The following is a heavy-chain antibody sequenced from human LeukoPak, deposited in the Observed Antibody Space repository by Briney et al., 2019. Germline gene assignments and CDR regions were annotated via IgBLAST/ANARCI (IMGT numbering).Heavy chain of an antibody. CDR1: GFTFSTYA. Sequence: GGSLRLSCAASGFTFSTYAMSWLRQAPGKGLEWVSSISSSSSYIYYADSVKGRFTISRDNAKNSLYLQMNSLRAEDTAVYYCARGGRSDAFDIWGQGTMVTVSS. J-gene: IGHJ3*02. CDR3: ARGGRSDAFDI. V-gene: IGHV3-21*01. CDR2: ISSSSSYI. D-gene: IGHD3-10*01.